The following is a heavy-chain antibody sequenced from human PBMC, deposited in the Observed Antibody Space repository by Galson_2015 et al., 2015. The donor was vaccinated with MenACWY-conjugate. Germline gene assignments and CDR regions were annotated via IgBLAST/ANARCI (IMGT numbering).Heavy chain of an antibody. CDR1: GFTFSDYH. D-gene: IGHD3-10*01. CDR3: ARVGTAVFPSSYEPHFDY. CDR2: IYSYSTYT. J-gene: IGHJ4*02. Sequence: LRLSCAAYGFTFSDYHMTWIRQAPGKGLKWISYIYSYSTYTDYADSVKGRFTISRDNAKNSLYLQMNSLRDEDTAVYYCARVGTAVFPSSYEPHFDYWGQGTLVTVSS. V-gene: IGHV3-11*06.